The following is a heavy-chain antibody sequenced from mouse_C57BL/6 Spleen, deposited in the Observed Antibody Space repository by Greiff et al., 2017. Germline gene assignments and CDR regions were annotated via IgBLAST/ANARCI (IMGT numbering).Heavy chain of an antibody. CDR1: GYTFTSYW. Sequence: QVQLKQPGAELVMPGASVKLSCKASGYTFTSYWMHWVKQRPGQGLEWIGEIDPSDSYTNYNQKFKGKSTLTVDKSSSTAYMQLSSLTSEDSAVYYCARRDVMDYWGQGTSVTVSS. CDR3: ARRDVMDY. V-gene: IGHV1-69*01. CDR2: IDPSDSYT. J-gene: IGHJ4*01.